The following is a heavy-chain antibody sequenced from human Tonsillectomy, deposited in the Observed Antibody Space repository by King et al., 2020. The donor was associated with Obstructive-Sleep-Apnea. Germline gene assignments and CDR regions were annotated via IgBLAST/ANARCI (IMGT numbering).Heavy chain of an antibody. Sequence: QLVQSGAEVKKPGASVKVSCKASGYTFTSYGISWVRQAPGQGLEWMGWISAYNGNTNYAQKLQGRVTMTTDTSTSTAYMELRSLRSDATAVYYCARGAGGSSWYDSGWYFDLWGRGTLVTVSS. V-gene: IGHV1-18*04. J-gene: IGHJ2*01. D-gene: IGHD6-13*01. CDR1: GYTFTSYG. CDR2: ISAYNGNT. CDR3: ARGAGGSSWYDSGWYFDL.